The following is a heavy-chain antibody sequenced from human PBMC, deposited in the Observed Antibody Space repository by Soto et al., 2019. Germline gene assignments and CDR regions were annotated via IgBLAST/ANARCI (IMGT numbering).Heavy chain of an antibody. J-gene: IGHJ6*02. CDR2: INWGGGTT. CDR1: GFSFDGYG. V-gene: IGHV3-20*04. Sequence: EVQLVESGGGVLRPGGSLRLSCVGSGFSFDGYGMSWVRQAPGKGLEWVSGINWGGGTTSYADSVRGRFIISRDNAKNSLYLQMNSLRAEDTALYYCAWTRPYYGSGSYYNMDVWGQGTMVTVSS. CDR3: AWTRPYYGSGSYYNMDV. D-gene: IGHD3-10*01.